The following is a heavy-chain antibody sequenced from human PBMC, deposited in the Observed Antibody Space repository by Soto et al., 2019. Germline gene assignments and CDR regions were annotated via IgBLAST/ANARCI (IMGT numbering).Heavy chain of an antibody. CDR2: IDPSDSYT. CDR3: ARQGGYCSSTSCYSWFDP. V-gene: IGHV5-10-1*01. CDR1: GYSFTSYW. J-gene: IGHJ5*02. Sequence: PGESLKISCKGSGYSFTSYWIGWVRQMPGKGLEWMGRIDPSDSYTNYSPSFQGHVTISADKSISTAYLQWSSLKASDTAMYYCARQGGYCSSTSCYSWFDPWGQGTLVTVSS. D-gene: IGHD2-2*02.